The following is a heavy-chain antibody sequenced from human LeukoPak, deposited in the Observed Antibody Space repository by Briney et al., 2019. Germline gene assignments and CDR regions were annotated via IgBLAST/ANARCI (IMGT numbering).Heavy chain of an antibody. D-gene: IGHD1-26*01. J-gene: IGHJ4*02. Sequence: SETLSLTCTVSGGSVSRGGYYWNWIRQHPGKGLEWIGFTSYSEGTYYNPSLMSRITISVDISQNQFSLKMRDVTAADTAVYFCAAADWESFYFDSWGQGALVAVSS. CDR2: TSYSEGT. CDR1: GGSVSRGGYY. CDR3: AAADWESFYFDS. V-gene: IGHV4-31*03.